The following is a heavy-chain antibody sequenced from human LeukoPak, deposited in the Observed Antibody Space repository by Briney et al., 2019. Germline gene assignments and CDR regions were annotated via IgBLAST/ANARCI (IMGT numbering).Heavy chain of an antibody. D-gene: IGHD4-23*01. CDR2: IWYDGSNK. CDR1: GFTFTIYG. Sequence: PGGSLRLSCAASGFTFTIYGMHWVRQAPGKGLEWVAVIWYDGSNKYYADSVKGRFTISRDNSKNTLYLQMNSLTAEDTAVYYCARPRGVTTVVTGFDYWGQGTLVTVSS. V-gene: IGHV3-33*01. CDR3: ARPRGVTTVVTGFDY. J-gene: IGHJ4*02.